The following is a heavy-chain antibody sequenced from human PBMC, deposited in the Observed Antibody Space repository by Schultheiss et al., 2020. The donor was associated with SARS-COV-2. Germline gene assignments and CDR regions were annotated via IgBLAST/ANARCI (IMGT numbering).Heavy chain of an antibody. J-gene: IGHJ6*02. D-gene: IGHD6-13*01. Sequence: GGSLRLSCAASGFTFSSYAMHWVRQGPGKGLVWVSSISSSSSYIYYADSVKGRFTISRDNAKNSLYLQMNSLRAEDTAVYYCARDRREQQLVGGRYYYYYGMDVWGQGTTVTVSS. V-gene: IGHV3-21*01. CDR1: GFTFSSYA. CDR2: ISSSSSYI. CDR3: ARDRREQQLVGGRYYYYYGMDV.